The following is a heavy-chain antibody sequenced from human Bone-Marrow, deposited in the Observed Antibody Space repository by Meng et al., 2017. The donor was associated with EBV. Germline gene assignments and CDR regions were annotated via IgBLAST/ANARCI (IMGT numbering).Heavy chain of an antibody. J-gene: IGHJ4*02. D-gene: IGHD4-23*01. V-gene: IGHV3-15*01. CDR3: TRWSYGGTAY. CDR2: IKSKTDGGTT. CDR1: GFTFSNAW. Sequence: EVQLVESGGGLVKPGGSLRRSCAASGFTFSNAWMSWVRQAPGKGLEWVGRIKSKTDGGTTDYAAPVKGRFTISRDDSKNMLYLQMNSLKSEDTAVYYCTRWSYGGTAYWGRGTLVTVSA.